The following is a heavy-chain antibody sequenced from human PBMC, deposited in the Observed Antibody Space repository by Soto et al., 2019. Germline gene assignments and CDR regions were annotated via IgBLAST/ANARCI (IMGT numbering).Heavy chain of an antibody. CDR3: TRVVSSREGYYYYGMDV. J-gene: IGHJ6*02. D-gene: IGHD6-13*01. Sequence: HPGGSLRLSCTASGFTFGDYAMSWVRQAPGKGLEWVGFIRSKAYGGTTEYAASVKGRFTISRDDSKSIAYLQMNSLKTEDTAVYYCTRVVSSREGYYYYGMDVWGQGTTVTVSS. CDR2: IRSKAYGGTT. V-gene: IGHV3-49*04. CDR1: GFTFGDYA.